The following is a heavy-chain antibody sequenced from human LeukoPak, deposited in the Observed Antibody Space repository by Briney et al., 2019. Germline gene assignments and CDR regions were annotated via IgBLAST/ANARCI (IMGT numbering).Heavy chain of an antibody. V-gene: IGHV3-30*03. D-gene: IGHD6-13*01. Sequence: PGGSLRLSCAASGFTFSSYGMHWVRQAPGKGLEWVAVISYDGSNKYYADSVKGRFTISRDNSKNTLYLQMNSLRAEDTAVYYCASLVRRNYYYGMGVWGQGTTVTVSS. CDR2: ISYDGSNK. CDR1: GFTFSSYG. CDR3: ASLVRRNYYYGMGV. J-gene: IGHJ6*02.